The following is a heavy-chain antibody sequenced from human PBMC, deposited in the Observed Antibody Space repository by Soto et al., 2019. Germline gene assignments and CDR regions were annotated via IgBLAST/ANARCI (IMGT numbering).Heavy chain of an antibody. CDR1: GFTFSTST. J-gene: IGHJ6*02. V-gene: IGHV1-58*01. CDR3: AAASSLTGLSMDV. CDR2: IVVGSGDT. D-gene: IGHD3-10*01. Sequence: QMQVVQSGPEVRMPGTSVKVSCKASGFTFSTSTVQWVRQARGQRLDWIGWIVVGSGDTKYAQKFQERVTITRDMSTRTAYMELSSLRFEDTAVYYCAAASSLTGLSMDVWGQGTTVTVSS.